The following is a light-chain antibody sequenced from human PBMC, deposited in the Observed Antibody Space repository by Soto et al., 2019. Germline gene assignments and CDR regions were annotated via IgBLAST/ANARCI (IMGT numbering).Light chain of an antibody. Sequence: QSVLTQPASVSGSPGQSITISCTGISSDVGAYNYVSWYQQHPGKAPKLMIYDVSNRPSGVSNRFSGSKSGNTASLTISGPQAEDEADYYCSSYRSSSIPVAFGGGTKLTVL. CDR2: DVS. J-gene: IGLJ2*01. CDR1: SSDVGAYNY. V-gene: IGLV2-14*01. CDR3: SSYRSSSIPVA.